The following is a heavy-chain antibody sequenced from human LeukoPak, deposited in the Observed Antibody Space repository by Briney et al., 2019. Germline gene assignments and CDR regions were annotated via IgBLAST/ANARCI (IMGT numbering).Heavy chain of an antibody. D-gene: IGHD2-21*01. CDR1: GYTFTSYG. J-gene: IGHJ6*03. CDR2: ISAYNGNT. CDR3: ARDLSLPGDPSSGYYYYMDV. Sequence: GASVKVSCKASGYTFTSYGISWVRQAPGQGLEWMGWISAYNGNTNYAQKLQGRVTMTTDTSTSTAYMELSRLRSDDTAVYYCARDLSLPGDPSSGYYYYMDVWGKGTTVTVSS. V-gene: IGHV1-18*01.